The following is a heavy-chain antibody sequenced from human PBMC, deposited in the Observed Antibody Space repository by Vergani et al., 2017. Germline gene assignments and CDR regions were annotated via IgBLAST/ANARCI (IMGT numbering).Heavy chain of an antibody. Sequence: QVQLVQSGAEVKKPGSSVKVSCKASGGTFSSYVISWVRQVPGQGLEWMGRIIPIFGTANYAQKFQGRVTITADESTSTAYMELSSLRSEDTAVYYCARGGSSSWSPSLGDAFDIWGQGTMVTVSS. J-gene: IGHJ3*02. CDR1: GGTFSSYV. CDR2: IIPIFGTA. CDR3: ARGGSSSWSPSLGDAFDI. V-gene: IGHV1-69*13. D-gene: IGHD6-13*01.